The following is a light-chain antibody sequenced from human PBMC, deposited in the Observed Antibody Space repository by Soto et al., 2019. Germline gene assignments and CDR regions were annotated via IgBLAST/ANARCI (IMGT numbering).Light chain of an antibody. Sequence: QSVLTQPPSASGTPGQRVTISCSGSSSNIGGNYVYWYQHLPGTAPKLLMYSNNERPSGVPDRFSGSKSGTSASLAISGLRSEDEADYYCAAWDDRLSGRVFGGGTKLTVL. V-gene: IGLV1-47*02. J-gene: IGLJ3*02. CDR1: SSNIGGNY. CDR3: AAWDDRLSGRV. CDR2: SNN.